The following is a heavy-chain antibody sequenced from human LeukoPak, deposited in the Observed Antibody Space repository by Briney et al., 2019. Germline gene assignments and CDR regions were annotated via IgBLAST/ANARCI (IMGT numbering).Heavy chain of an antibody. CDR2: ISDIGSI. Sequence: PSETLSLTCTVSAGSISSYYWNWLRQPPGKGLEWIAYISDIGSINYNPSLKSRVTISLDTSKNQFSLKLSSVTAADTAVYYCAGHHPRNTVDFWGQGTLVTVSS. CDR1: AGSISSYY. J-gene: IGHJ4*02. D-gene: IGHD2/OR15-2a*01. CDR3: AGHHPRNTVDF. V-gene: IGHV4-59*08.